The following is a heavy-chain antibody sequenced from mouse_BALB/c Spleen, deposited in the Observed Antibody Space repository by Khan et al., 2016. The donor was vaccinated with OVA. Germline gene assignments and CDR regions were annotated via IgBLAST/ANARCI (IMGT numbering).Heavy chain of an antibody. V-gene: IGHV1S137*01. J-gene: IGHJ2*01. CDR2: ISTYSGNT. Sequence: QVRLQQSGPELVRPGVSVKISCKGSGYTFTDYAMHWVKQSHAKSLEWIGLISTYSGNTNYNQKFKGKATMTVDKSSSTAYMELARLTSEDSAMYYCARPAYDNYYDYWGQGTTLTVSS. D-gene: IGHD2-3*01. CDR1: GYTFTDYA. CDR3: ARPAYDNYYDY.